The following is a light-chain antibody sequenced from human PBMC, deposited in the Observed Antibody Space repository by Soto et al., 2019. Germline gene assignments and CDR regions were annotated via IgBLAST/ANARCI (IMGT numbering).Light chain of an antibody. Sequence: QSVLTQSPSASASLGASAKLTCTLSSGHSSYAIAWHQQQPEKGPQYLMKLNSDGSHSKGDGIPDRFSGSSSGAERYLTISSLQSDDEADYYCQTWGTGIRVFGGGTKLTVL. J-gene: IGLJ3*02. CDR2: LNSDGSH. CDR3: QTWGTGIRV. CDR1: SGHSSYA. V-gene: IGLV4-69*01.